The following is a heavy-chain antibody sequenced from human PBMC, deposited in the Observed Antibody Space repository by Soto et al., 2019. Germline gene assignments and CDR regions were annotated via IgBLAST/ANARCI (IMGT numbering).Heavy chain of an antibody. J-gene: IGHJ6*02. V-gene: IGHV4-38-2*01. CDR1: GYSISSGYY. CDR3: ARVGGYGMDV. D-gene: IGHD3-10*01. CDR2: IYHSGST. Sequence: ETLSLTCAVSGYSISSGYYWGWIRQPPGKGLEWIGSIYHSGSTYYNPSLKSRVTISVDTSKNQFSLKLSSVTAADTAVYYCARVGGYGMDVWGQGTTVTVSS.